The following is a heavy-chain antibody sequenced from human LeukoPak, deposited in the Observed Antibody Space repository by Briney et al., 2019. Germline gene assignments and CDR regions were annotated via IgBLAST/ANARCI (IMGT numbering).Heavy chain of an antibody. CDR1: GFTFSSYG. CDR3: AKPYYYDSSGYYPFDY. V-gene: IGHV3-30*02. CDR2: IRYDGSNK. Sequence: GGSLRLSCAASGFTFSSYGMRWVRQAPGKGLEWVAFIRYDGSNKYYADSVKGRFTISRDNSKNTLYLQMNSLRAEDTAVYYCAKPYYYDSSGYYPFDYWGQGTLVTVSS. D-gene: IGHD3-22*01. J-gene: IGHJ4*02.